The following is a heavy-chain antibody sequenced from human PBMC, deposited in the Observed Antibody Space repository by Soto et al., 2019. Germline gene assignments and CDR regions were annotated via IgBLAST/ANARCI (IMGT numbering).Heavy chain of an antibody. CDR3: AKGRTIFWVVISCHYHHGMYV. D-gene: IGHD3-3*01. J-gene: IGHJ6*02. V-gene: IGHV3-23*01. CDR1: GFPFSSSA. CDR2: ISGSGAGK. Sequence: PGGSLRLSCAASGFPFSSSAMSLVRQSPGKGLEWVSSISGSGAGKYYADSVKGRFTISRDNSKNTLYLQMSGLRAEDTAVYYCAKGRTIFWVVISCHYHHGMYVWGQGTPVTGSS.